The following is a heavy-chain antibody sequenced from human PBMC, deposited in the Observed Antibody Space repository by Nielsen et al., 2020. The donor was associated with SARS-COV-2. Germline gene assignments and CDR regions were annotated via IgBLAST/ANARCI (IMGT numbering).Heavy chain of an antibody. V-gene: IGHV3-33*01. CDR3: ARDGPLDGDYNYYYYGMDV. J-gene: IGHJ6*02. D-gene: IGHD4-17*01. Sequence: PGKGLEWVAVIWYDGSNKYYADSVKGRFTISRDNSKNTLYLQMNSLRAEDTAVYYCARDGPLDGDYNYYYYGMDVWGQGTTVTVSS. CDR2: IWYDGSNK.